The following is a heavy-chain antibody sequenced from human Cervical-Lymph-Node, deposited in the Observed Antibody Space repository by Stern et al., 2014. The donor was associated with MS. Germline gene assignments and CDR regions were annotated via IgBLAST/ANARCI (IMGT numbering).Heavy chain of an antibody. J-gene: IGHJ6*02. CDR2: IYPGDSET. Sequence: EVQLVQSSAEVKKAGESLKISCKVSGYIFTNYWIGWVRQMPGKGLEWMGIIYPGDSETNYSPSFQGQVTISADKSINTAYLQWSSLKAADTAIYYCARCYDFWSGYRNYYYGMDVWGQGTTVIVSS. CDR1: GYIFTNYW. V-gene: IGHV5-51*01. D-gene: IGHD3/OR15-3a*01. CDR3: ARCYDFWSGYRNYYYGMDV.